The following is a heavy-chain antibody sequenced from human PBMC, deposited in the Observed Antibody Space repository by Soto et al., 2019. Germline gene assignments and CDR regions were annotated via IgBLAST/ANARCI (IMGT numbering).Heavy chain of an antibody. Sequence: PGGSLRLSCAASGFTFSRYGIHWVRQAPGKGLEWVAVIWYDGSNKYYADSVKGRFTISRDNSKNTLYLQMNSLRAEDTAVYYYAGDRSGHGAVSGPFAYWGQGTLVTVSS. CDR1: GFTFSRYG. D-gene: IGHD7-27*01. J-gene: IGHJ4*02. CDR3: AGDRSGHGAVSGPFAY. V-gene: IGHV3-33*01. CDR2: IWYDGSNK.